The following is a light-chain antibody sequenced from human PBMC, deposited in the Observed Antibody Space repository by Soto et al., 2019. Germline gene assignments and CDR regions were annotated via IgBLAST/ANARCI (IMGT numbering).Light chain of an antibody. Sequence: DIQMAQSASSLSASVGDRVTITSLASQTISNYLNWYQQQPGKAPKLLIYAASSLQSGVPSRFSGSGSGTDFTLTISSLQPEDFATYYCQQCYSSPLTFGGGPKVDIK. CDR2: AAS. CDR1: QTISNY. CDR3: QQCYSSPLT. V-gene: IGKV1-39*01. J-gene: IGKJ4*01.